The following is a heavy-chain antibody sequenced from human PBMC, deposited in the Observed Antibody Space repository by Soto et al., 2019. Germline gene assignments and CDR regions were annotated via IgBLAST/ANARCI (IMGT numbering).Heavy chain of an antibody. V-gene: IGHV1-69*13. CDR2: IIPIFGTA. CDR3: SRGAPHYDSSDYPPDYFDY. Sequence: SVKVSCKASGGTFSSYAISWVRQAPGQGLEWMGGIIPIFGTANYAQKFQGRVTITADESTSTAYMDLSSLRSEDTAVYYCSRGAPHYDSSDYPPDYFDYWGQGTLVTVSS. CDR1: GGTFSSYA. J-gene: IGHJ4*02. D-gene: IGHD3-22*01.